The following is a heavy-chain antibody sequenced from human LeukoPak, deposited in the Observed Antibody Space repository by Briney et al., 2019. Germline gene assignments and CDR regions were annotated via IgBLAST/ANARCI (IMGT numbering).Heavy chain of an antibody. J-gene: IGHJ4*02. V-gene: IGHV1-18*01. D-gene: IGHD3-22*01. CDR3: ARGPPCYYDSSEYYFDY. CDR1: GYTFTSYG. CDR2: ISAYNGNT. Sequence: ASVKVSCKASGYTFTSYGISWVRQAPGQRLEWMGWISAYNGNTNYAQKLQGRVTMTTDTSTSTAYMELRSLRSDDTAVYYCARGPPCYYDSSEYYFDYWGQGTLVTVSS.